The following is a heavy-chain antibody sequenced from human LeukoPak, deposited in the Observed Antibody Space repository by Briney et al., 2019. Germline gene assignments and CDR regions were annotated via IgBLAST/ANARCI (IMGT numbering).Heavy chain of an antibody. CDR3: ARARTYYDLDY. Sequence: GGSLRLSCAVSGLTFSDVWMSWVRQSPGKGLEWVGRIKSKTDGETIDSAAPVKGRFILSRDDSKNTLFLQMNSLRAEDTAVYYCARARTYYDLDYWGQGTLVTVSS. V-gene: IGHV3-15*01. J-gene: IGHJ4*02. D-gene: IGHD1-26*01. CDR1: GLTFSDVW. CDR2: IKSKTDGETI.